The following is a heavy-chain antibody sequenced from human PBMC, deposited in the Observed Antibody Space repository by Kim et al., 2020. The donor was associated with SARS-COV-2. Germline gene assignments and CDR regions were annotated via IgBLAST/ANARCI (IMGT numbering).Heavy chain of an antibody. CDR3: AIGFKPTSNY. V-gene: IGHV3-23*01. Sequence: NVAESVKGRFTITRDNAKNTLYLQMNNLRVEDTAVYYCAIGFKPTSNYWGQGTLVTVSS. J-gene: IGHJ4*02. D-gene: IGHD3-10*01.